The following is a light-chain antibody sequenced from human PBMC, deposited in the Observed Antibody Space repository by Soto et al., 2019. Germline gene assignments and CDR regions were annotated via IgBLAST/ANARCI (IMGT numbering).Light chain of an antibody. CDR3: QKYNSAPLT. CDR2: AAS. V-gene: IGKV1-27*01. CDR1: QGIGVY. Sequence: DIQMTQSPSSLSASLGDRVTITCWASQGIGVYLAWFQQKPGNVPKLLIYAASTLQSGVPSRFSGSGSGTDVTLTISSLQPEDVATYYCQKYNSAPLTFGGGTKVEIK. J-gene: IGKJ4*01.